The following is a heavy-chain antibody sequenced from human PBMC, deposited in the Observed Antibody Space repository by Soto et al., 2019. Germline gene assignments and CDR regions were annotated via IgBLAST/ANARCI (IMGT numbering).Heavy chain of an antibody. V-gene: IGHV3-30*18. CDR1: GFIYHNCA. Sequence: QVQLVESGGGVVQPGRSLRLSCAASGFIYHNCAMHWVRQAPGKGLEWVAVISFDGVNKYYADSVNGRFTISRDNSKNTLSLQMDSLRAEDTAVYYCAKIGIPDYYDRSGHAYWGQGTLVTVSS. CDR2: ISFDGVNK. J-gene: IGHJ4*02. D-gene: IGHD3-22*01. CDR3: AKIGIPDYYDRSGHAY.